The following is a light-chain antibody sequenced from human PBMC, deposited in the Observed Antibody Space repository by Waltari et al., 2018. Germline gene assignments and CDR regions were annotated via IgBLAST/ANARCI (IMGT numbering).Light chain of an antibody. CDR1: NSHVGSYNL. V-gene: IGLV2-23*01. Sequence: QSALIQPASVSGSPGQSITMSCTEPNSHVGSYNLVSWYQQYPGKAPKLLIYEGTKRPSGVSYRFSASKSGNTASLTISGLQAEDEADYYCSSYAGSSAPRMFGGGTKLTVL. CDR3: SSYAGSSAPRM. J-gene: IGLJ3*02. CDR2: EGT.